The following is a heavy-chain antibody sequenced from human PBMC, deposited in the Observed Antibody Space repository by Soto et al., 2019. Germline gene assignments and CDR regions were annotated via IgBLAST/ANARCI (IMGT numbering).Heavy chain of an antibody. CDR3: ARGESDTAMGHCYYGMDV. Sequence: ASVQVSCKASGGTFSSYAISWVRQAPGQGLEWMGGIIPIFGTANYAQKFQGRVTITADESTSTAYMELSSLRAEDTAVYYCARGESDTAMGHCYYGMDVWGQGTTVTVSS. CDR1: GGTFSSYA. V-gene: IGHV1-69*13. D-gene: IGHD5-18*01. J-gene: IGHJ6*02. CDR2: IIPIFGTA.